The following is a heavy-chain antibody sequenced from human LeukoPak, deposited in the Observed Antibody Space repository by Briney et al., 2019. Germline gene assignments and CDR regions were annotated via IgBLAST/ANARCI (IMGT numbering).Heavy chain of an antibody. CDR1: DGSFSDYY. CDR2: INHSGTT. CDR3: ARGPTDTLHDFEY. Sequence: SETLSLTCAVYDGSFSDYYWSWIRQPPGKGPEWLGQINHSGTTYFNPSLKSRVTISVDTSKNEISLKVYSVTAADTAVYYCARGPTDTLHDFEYWGQGTLVTVSS. J-gene: IGHJ4*02. V-gene: IGHV4-34*01. D-gene: IGHD4-17*01.